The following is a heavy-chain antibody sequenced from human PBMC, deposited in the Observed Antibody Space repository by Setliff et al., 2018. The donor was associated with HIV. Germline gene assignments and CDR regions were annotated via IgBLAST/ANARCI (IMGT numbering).Heavy chain of an antibody. CDR1: GGSISSDY. V-gene: IGHV4-59*08. CDR2: VYHSGST. J-gene: IGHJ4*02. CDR3: TRLRSELGVFDY. Sequence: PSETLSLTCTVSGGSISSDYWSWIRQPPGKGLEWIGYVYHSGSTSYNPSLKSRVTISVDTSKNQFSMKLRSVTAADTAVYYCTRLRSELGVFDYWVQGTQVTVSS. D-gene: IGHD1-26*01.